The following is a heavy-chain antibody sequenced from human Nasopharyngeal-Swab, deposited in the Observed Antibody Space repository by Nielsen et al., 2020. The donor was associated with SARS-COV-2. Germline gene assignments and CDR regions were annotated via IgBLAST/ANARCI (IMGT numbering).Heavy chain of an antibody. V-gene: IGHV1-18*01. D-gene: IGHD3-3*01. CDR3: ARERYYDFWSGYFKDAFDI. J-gene: IGHJ3*02. CDR2: ISAYNGNT. Sequence: ASVKVSCKASGYTFTSYGISWVRQAPGQGLEWMGWISAYNGNTNYAQKLQGRVTMTTDTSTSTAYTELRSLRSDDTAVYYCARERYYDFWSGYFKDAFDIWGQGTMVTVSS. CDR1: GYTFTSYG.